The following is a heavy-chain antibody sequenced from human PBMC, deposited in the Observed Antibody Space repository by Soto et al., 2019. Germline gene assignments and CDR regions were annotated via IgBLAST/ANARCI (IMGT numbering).Heavy chain of an antibody. J-gene: IGHJ5*02. V-gene: IGHV3-11*01. D-gene: IGHD3-22*01. Sequence: GGSLRLSCAASGFTFSDYYMSWIRQAQGKGLEWVSYISSSGSTIYYADSVKGRFTISRDNAKNSLYLQMNSLRAEDTAVYYCARVRAYYYDSSGYYSPWGQGTLVTVSS. CDR3: ARVRAYYYDSSGYYSP. CDR2: ISSSGSTI. CDR1: GFTFSDYY.